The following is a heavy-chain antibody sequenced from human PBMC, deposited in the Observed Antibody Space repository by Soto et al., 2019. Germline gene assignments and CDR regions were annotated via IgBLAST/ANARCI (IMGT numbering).Heavy chain of an antibody. CDR1: GFTFSSYA. CDR3: AKDVYDGVRWHFDY. J-gene: IGHJ4*02. D-gene: IGHD2-8*01. V-gene: IGHV3-23*01. Sequence: LSLSCAASGFTFSSYAMSWVRQAPGKGLEWVSAISGSGGSTYYADSVKGRFTISRDNSKNTLYLQMNSLRAEDTAVYYCAKDVYDGVRWHFDYWGQGTLVTVSS. CDR2: ISGSGGST.